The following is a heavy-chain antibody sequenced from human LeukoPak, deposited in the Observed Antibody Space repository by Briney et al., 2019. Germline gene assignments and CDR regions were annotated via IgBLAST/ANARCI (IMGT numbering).Heavy chain of an antibody. D-gene: IGHD6-13*01. Sequence: GGSLRLSCAASGFTFSSYAMHWVRQAPGKGLEWVAVISYDGSNKYYADSVKGRFTISRDNSKNTLYLQMNSLRAEDTAVYYCAKDARAYSSSWYGYYYYYYMDVWGKGTTVTISS. CDR3: AKDARAYSSSWYGYYYYYYMDV. CDR2: ISYDGSNK. CDR1: GFTFSSYA. V-gene: IGHV3-30*04. J-gene: IGHJ6*03.